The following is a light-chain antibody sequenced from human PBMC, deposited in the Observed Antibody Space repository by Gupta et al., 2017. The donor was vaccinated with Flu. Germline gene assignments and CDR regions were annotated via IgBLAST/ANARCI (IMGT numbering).Light chain of an antibody. CDR1: QSISNY. CDR2: RAS. J-gene: IGKJ3*01. V-gene: IGKV1-39*01. CDR3: LQSYSTPLLT. Sequence: FSLSASVGDRVTITCRASQSISNYLNWYQKKPGEAPKLLVYRASSLQSGVPSRFSGSGSGTDFTLTISSLQPEDCASYFCLQSYSTPLLTFGPGTKVDIK.